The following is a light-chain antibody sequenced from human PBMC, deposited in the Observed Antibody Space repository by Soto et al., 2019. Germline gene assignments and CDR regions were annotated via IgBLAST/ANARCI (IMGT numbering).Light chain of an antibody. V-gene: IGKV3D-15*01. CDR2: GAS. J-gene: IGKJ4*01. CDR3: QQYNNWPLLT. Sequence: EIVMTQSPATLSVSPGERVTLSCRASQSVSRNLAWYQQKPGQAPRLLIYGASTRATGIPARFSGSGSGTEFTLIISSLQSEDFAVYYCQQYNNWPLLTFGGGTKVEIK. CDR1: QSVSRN.